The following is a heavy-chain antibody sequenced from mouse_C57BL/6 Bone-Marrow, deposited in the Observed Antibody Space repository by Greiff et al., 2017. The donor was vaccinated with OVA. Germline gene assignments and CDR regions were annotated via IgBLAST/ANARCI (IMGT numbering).Heavy chain of an antibody. D-gene: IGHD2-2*01. Sequence: EVQLQESGEGLVKPGGSLKLSCAASGFTFSSYAMSWVRQTPEKRLEWVAYISSGGDYIYYADTVKGRFTISRDNARNTLYLQMSSLKSEDTAMYYCTREDRVTTRAYAMDYWGQGTSVTVSS. CDR3: TREDRVTTRAYAMDY. V-gene: IGHV5-9-1*02. CDR2: ISSGGDYI. CDR1: GFTFSSYA. J-gene: IGHJ4*01.